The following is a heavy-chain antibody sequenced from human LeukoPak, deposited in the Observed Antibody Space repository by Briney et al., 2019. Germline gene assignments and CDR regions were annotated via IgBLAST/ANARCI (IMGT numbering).Heavy chain of an antibody. CDR3: ARDNGDRDAFDI. J-gene: IGHJ3*02. V-gene: IGHV4-30-2*01. Sequence: SQTLSLTCAVSGGSISSGGYSWSWIRQPPGKGLEWIGYIYHSGSTYYNPSLKSRVTISVDRSKNQFSLKLSSVTAADTAVYYCARDNGDRDAFDIWGQGTMVTVSS. CDR1: GGSISSGGYS. CDR2: IYHSGST. D-gene: IGHD4-17*01.